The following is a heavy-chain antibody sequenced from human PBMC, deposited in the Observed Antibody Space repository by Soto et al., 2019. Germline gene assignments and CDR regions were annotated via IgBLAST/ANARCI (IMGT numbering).Heavy chain of an antibody. Sequence: GGSLRLSCAASGFTFSSYGMHWVRQAPGKGLEWVAVIWYDGSNKYYADSVKGRFTISRDNSKNTLYLQMNSLRAEDTAVYYCAIRGGYDTPVLGEDAFDIWGQGTMVTVSS. CDR3: AIRGGYDTPVLGEDAFDI. V-gene: IGHV3-33*01. CDR1: GFTFSSYG. CDR2: IWYDGSNK. J-gene: IGHJ3*02. D-gene: IGHD3-16*01.